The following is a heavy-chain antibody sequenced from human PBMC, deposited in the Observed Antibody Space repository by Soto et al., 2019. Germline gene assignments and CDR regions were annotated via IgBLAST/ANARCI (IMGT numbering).Heavy chain of an antibody. V-gene: IGHV4-59*01. Sequence: QVQLQESGPGLVKPSETLSLTCTVSGGSISSYYWSWIRQPPGKGLEWIGYIYYSGSTNYNPSLKSRVTISVDTSKNQFSLKLSSVTAADTAVYYCARDLGYSYGDYYYYYGMDVWGQGTTFTVSS. J-gene: IGHJ6*02. CDR1: GGSISSYY. CDR2: IYYSGST. CDR3: ARDLGYSYGDYYYYYGMDV. D-gene: IGHD5-18*01.